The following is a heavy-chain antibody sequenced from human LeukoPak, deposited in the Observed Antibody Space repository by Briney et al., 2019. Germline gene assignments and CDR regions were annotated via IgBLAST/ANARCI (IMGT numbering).Heavy chain of an antibody. CDR3: AKRRPGSGWRPPSFDS. V-gene: IGHV3-23*01. CDR1: GFTFTTYV. Sequence: GGSLRLSCAASGFTFTTYVMSWVRQAPGKGLEWLSSISDSGGSTYYADSVKGRFTISRDNSKSTVYLQMNSLRVEDTAVYYCAKRRPGSGWRPPSFDSWGQGTLVTVSS. CDR2: ISDSGGST. J-gene: IGHJ4*02. D-gene: IGHD6-19*01.